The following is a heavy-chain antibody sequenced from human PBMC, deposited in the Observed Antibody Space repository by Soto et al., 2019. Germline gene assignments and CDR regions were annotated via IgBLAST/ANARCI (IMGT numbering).Heavy chain of an antibody. CDR2: IFSDDEK. V-gene: IGHV2-26*01. CDR1: GFSRTNARMG. CDR3: ARKGILGRLDMYYFDH. D-gene: IGHD1-26*01. Sequence: QVTLKESGPVLVKPTETLTLTCTDSGFSRTNARMGLSWIRQPPGNALEWLAHIFSDDEKSYSTSLKSRLTISKDTSKSQVVLTMTIMDPVDTATYYCARKGILGRLDMYYFDHWGQGTLVTVSS. J-gene: IGHJ4*02.